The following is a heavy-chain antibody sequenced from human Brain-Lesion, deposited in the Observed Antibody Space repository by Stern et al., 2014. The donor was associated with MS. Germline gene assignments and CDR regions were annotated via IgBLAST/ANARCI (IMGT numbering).Heavy chain of an antibody. J-gene: IGHJ4*02. V-gene: IGHV4-39*01. CDR1: GGSISSSTYY. CDR2: IYYSGFT. D-gene: IGHD1-26*01. Sequence: VQLEESGPGLVKPSETLSLTCTVSGGSISSSTYYWAWIRPPPGKGLEWIGNIYYSGFTYYNPPLKSRVTISVDMSKNQFSLKLSSVTAADTAIYYCARHDSVPRPSQLYSARDRGPGYFDYWGQGTLVTVSS. CDR3: ARHDSVPRPSQLYSARDRGPGYFDY.